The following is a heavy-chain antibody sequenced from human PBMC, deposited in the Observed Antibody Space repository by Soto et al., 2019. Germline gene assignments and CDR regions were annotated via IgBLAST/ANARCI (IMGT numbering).Heavy chain of an antibody. V-gene: IGHV4-39*01. CDR3: ARLYGSSLVDY. CDR1: GGSISSSSYY. Sequence: QLQLQESGPGLVKPSETLSLTCTVSGGSISSSSYYWGWIRQPPGKGLEWIGTIYYSVSTYYNPSLQRRVTISVDTSKNQLSLKLSSVTAADTAVYYCARLYGSSLVDYWGQGTLVTVSS. CDR2: IYYSVST. J-gene: IGHJ4*02. D-gene: IGHD6-6*01.